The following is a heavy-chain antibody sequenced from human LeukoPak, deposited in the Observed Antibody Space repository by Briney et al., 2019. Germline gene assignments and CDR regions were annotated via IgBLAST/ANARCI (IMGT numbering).Heavy chain of an antibody. CDR1: GFTFSDYY. D-gene: IGHD1-26*01. Sequence: GGSLRLSCAASGFTFSDYYMSWVRQAPGKGLEWVSAISGSGGSTYYADPVKGRFTISRDNSKNTLYLQMNSLRAEDTAVYYCAKDWWRDVGATTAPYFDYWGQGTLVTVSS. V-gene: IGHV3-23*01. J-gene: IGHJ4*02. CDR2: ISGSGGST. CDR3: AKDWWRDVGATTAPYFDY.